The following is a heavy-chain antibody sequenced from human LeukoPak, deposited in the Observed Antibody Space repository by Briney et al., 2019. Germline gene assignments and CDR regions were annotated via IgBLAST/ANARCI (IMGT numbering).Heavy chain of an antibody. V-gene: IGHV3-7*01. D-gene: IGHD6-19*01. CDR3: ARESTVAGSWYFDL. CDR1: GFTFSSYW. Sequence: GGSLRLSCAASGFTFSSYWMSWVRQAPGKGLEWVAKIKQDGSEKYYVDSVKGRFTISRDNAKNSVYLQMNSLRAEDTAVFYCARESTVAGSWYFDLWGRGTLVTVSS. J-gene: IGHJ2*01. CDR2: IKQDGSEK.